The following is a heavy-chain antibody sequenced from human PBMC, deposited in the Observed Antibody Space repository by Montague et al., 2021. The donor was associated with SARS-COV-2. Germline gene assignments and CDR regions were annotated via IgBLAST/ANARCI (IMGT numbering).Heavy chain of an antibody. J-gene: IGHJ4*02. CDR2: MYYSGXT. D-gene: IGHD6-19*01. V-gene: IGHV4-39*01. Sequence: SETLSLTCTVSGGSISSSSYYWGWIRQPPGKGLEWFGSMYYSGXTXYXXXXTXRATISVDTSKNQFSLKLSSVTAADTAVYYCARSWGQWLLWGYYFDYWGQGTLVTVSS. CDR1: GGSISSSSYY. CDR3: ARSWGQWLLWGYYFDY.